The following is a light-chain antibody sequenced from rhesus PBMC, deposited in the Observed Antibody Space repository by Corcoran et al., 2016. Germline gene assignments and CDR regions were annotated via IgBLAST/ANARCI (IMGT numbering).Light chain of an antibody. Sequence: QVILTQSPATLSLSPGERATLSCRASQSVYSYLAWYQQKPGQAPSVLIYGASSRATGISDRFSGSGSVTEFTLTISSLEPEDFAVYYCQKYNDSPFTFGPGTKLDIK. CDR3: QKYNDSPFT. J-gene: IGKJ3*01. CDR1: QSVYSY. CDR2: GAS. V-gene: IGKV3-53*01.